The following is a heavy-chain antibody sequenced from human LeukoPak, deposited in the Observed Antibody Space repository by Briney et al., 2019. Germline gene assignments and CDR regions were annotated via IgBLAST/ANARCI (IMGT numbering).Heavy chain of an antibody. Sequence: GGSLRLSCAASGFTFSSYEMNWVRQAPGKGLEWVSYISSSGSLIYYADSVKGRFTISRDNAKNSLYLQMNSLRAEDTAVYYCAREMGYYDSSGYYYWGQGTLVTVSS. V-gene: IGHV3-48*03. CDR3: AREMGYYDSSGYYY. CDR1: GFTFSSYE. CDR2: ISSSGSLI. J-gene: IGHJ4*02. D-gene: IGHD3-22*01.